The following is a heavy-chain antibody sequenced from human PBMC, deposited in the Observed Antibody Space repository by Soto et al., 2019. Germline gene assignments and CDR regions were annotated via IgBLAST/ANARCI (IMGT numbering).Heavy chain of an antibody. CDR2: ISGSGGST. J-gene: IGHJ4*02. V-gene: IGHV3-23*01. Sequence: EVQLLESGGGLVQPGGSLRLSCAASGFTFSSYAMNWVRQAPGKGLGWVSAISGSGGSTYYADSVKGRFTISRDNSKNTLYLQMNSLRAEDTAIYYCAKEGSSGYSPFFDYWGQGTPVTVSS. D-gene: IGHD3-22*01. CDR3: AKEGSSGYSPFFDY. CDR1: GFTFSSYA.